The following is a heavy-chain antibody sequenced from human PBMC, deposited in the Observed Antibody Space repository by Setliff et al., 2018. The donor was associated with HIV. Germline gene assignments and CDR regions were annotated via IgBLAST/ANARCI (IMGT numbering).Heavy chain of an antibody. CDR1: GGSISSSPYY. J-gene: IGHJ4*02. Sequence: SETLSLTCVVSGGSISSSPYYWGWIRQPPGKGLEWIGSIYSTDTTNHNPSLESRVTISVDKSKNQFSLKLNSVTAADTAVYYCARHGTWNSQRFHFDYWGQGTPVTVSS. CDR3: ARHGTWNSQRFHFDY. V-gene: IGHV4-61*05. D-gene: IGHD1-7*01. CDR2: IYSTDTT.